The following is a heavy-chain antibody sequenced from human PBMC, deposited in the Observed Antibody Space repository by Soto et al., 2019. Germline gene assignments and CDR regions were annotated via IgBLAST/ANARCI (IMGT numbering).Heavy chain of an antibody. J-gene: IGHJ4*02. CDR3: AKDLVGSDGDLYFDY. D-gene: IGHD4-17*01. CDR1: GFTFSSYA. CDR2: ISGSGGST. V-gene: IGHV3-23*01. Sequence: GGSLRLSCAASGFTFSSYAMSWVRQAPGKGLEWVPAISGSGGSTYYADSVKGRFTISRDNSKNTLYLQMNSLRAEDTAVYYCAKDLVGSDGDLYFDYWGQGTLVTVSS.